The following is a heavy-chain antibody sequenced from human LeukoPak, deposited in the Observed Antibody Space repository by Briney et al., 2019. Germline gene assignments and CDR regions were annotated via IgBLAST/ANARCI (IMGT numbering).Heavy chain of an antibody. J-gene: IGHJ5*02. V-gene: IGHV4-61*02. D-gene: IGHD1-26*01. Sequence: SQTLSLTCTVSGGSISSGSYYWSWIRQPAGKGLEWIGRIYTSGSTNYNPSLKSRVTISVDTSKNQFSLKLSSVTAADTAVYYCARGVVGATSNWFDPWGQGTLDTVSS. CDR3: ARGVVGATSNWFDP. CDR1: GGSISSGSYY. CDR2: IYTSGST.